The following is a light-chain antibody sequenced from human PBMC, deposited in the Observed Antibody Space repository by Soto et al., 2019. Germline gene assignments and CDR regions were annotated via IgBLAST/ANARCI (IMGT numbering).Light chain of an antibody. J-gene: IGLJ1*01. V-gene: IGLV2-11*01. CDR3: CSYTGSKVFV. CDR2: DVS. Sequence: QSVLTQPRSLSGSPGQSVTISCTGPTIGAHSFVSWYQDRPDKVPKLLIYDVSQRPSGIPDRFSGSRSANTASLTISGLQAGDAAAYYCCSYTGSKVFVFGTGTKVTVL. CDR1: TIGAHSF.